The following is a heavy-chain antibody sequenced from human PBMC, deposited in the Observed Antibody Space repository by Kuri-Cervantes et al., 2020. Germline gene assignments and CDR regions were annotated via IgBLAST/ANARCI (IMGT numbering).Heavy chain of an antibody. Sequence: ASVKVSCKASGYTFSGYYMHWVRQAPGQGLEWMAWINPNSGGTNYAQKFQGRVTMTADTSINTAYMELATLRFDDTALYYCARRLNWDGMDYWGQGTLVTVSS. CDR3: ARRLNWDGMDY. CDR2: INPNSGGT. J-gene: IGHJ4*02. V-gene: IGHV1-2*02. CDR1: GYTFSGYY. D-gene: IGHD1-20*01.